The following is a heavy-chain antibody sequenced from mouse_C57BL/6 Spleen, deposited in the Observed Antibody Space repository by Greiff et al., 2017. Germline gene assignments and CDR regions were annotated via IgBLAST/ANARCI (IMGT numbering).Heavy chain of an antibody. CDR2: IDPEDGDT. J-gene: IGHJ3*01. CDR1: GFNIKDYY. CDR3: TTLYYGNSWFTF. D-gene: IGHD2-1*01. V-gene: IGHV14-1*01. Sequence: VQLQQSGAELVRPGASVKLSCTASGFNIKDYYMHWVKQRPEQGLEWIGRIDPEDGDTEYAPKFQGKATMTADTSSNTAYLQLSSLTSEDTAVSSCTTLYYGNSWFTFWRPVPLVTVSA.